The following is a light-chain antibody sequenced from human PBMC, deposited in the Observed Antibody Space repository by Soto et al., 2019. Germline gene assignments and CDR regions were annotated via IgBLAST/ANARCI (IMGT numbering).Light chain of an antibody. Sequence: EIVMTQSPATLSVSPGERATLSCRASQSISSNLAWYQHTPGQAPRLLIYGASTRATGIPARFSGSGSGTLFTLTINSLQSEDFAVYYCQQYNNWPWGFGQGTKGDIK. V-gene: IGKV3-15*01. J-gene: IGKJ1*01. CDR1: QSISSN. CDR2: GAS. CDR3: QQYNNWPWG.